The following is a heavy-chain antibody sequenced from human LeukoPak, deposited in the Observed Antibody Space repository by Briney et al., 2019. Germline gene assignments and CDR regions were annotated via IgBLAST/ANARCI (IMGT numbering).Heavy chain of an antibody. D-gene: IGHD2-2*01. Sequence: PSETLSLTCTVSGGSISSYYWSWIRQPPGRGLEWIGYIFYSGSTNYNPSLESRVTISVDTSKNQFSLKLSSVTAADTSVYYRARLSCSSTTCYFPDAFDIWGQGTMVTVSS. CDR2: IFYSGST. J-gene: IGHJ3*02. V-gene: IGHV4-59*08. CDR1: GGSISSYY. CDR3: ARLSCSSTTCYFPDAFDI.